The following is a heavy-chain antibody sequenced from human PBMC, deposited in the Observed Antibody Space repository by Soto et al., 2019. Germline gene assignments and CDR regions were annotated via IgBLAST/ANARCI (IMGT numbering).Heavy chain of an antibody. CDR2: ITPSGDST. D-gene: IGHD3-16*01. CDR3: ARPRTGGGSSLWWYFDL. V-gene: IGHV1-46*01. CDR1: GYTFTSYY. J-gene: IGHJ2*01. Sequence: RASVKVSCKASGYTFTSYYIHWVRQAPGQGLEWMGVITPSGDSTTYAHNFQGRVTLATDTSTSTVYMELSSLRPEDTAIYYCARPRTGGGSSLWWYFDLWGRGTLVTVSS.